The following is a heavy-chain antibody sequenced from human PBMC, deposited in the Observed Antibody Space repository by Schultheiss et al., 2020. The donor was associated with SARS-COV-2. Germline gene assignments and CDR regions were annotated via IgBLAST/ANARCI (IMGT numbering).Heavy chain of an antibody. CDR1: GYSISSGYY. V-gene: IGHV4-38-2*01. J-gene: IGHJ4*02. D-gene: IGHD3-10*01. Sequence: SETLSLTCAVSGYSISSGYYWGWIRQPPGKGLEWIGYIYYSGSTNYNPSLKSRVTISVDTSKNQFSLKLSSVTAADTAVYYCARGGVPDYWGQGTLVTVSS. CDR3: ARGGVPDY. CDR2: IYYSGST.